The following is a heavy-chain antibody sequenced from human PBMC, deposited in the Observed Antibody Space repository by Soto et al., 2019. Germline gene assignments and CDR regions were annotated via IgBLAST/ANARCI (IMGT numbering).Heavy chain of an antibody. CDR2: INTYNGNT. D-gene: IGHD3-16*01. Sequence: QVQLVQSGAEVKNPGASVKVSCKASGYTFTRYGIGWARQAPGQGLEWMGWINTYNGNTNYAQNVQGRVTLTTDTYXSTAYMELRSLRTNDSAIYYCAMVDVYVTPSPQDVWGQGTTVIVSS. CDR1: GYTFTRYG. J-gene: IGHJ6*02. V-gene: IGHV1-18*01. CDR3: AMVDVYVTPSPQDV.